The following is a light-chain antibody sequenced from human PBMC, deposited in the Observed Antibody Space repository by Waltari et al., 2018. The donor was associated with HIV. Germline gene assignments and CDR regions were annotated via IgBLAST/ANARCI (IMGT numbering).Light chain of an antibody. Sequence: QSVLTQPSSASGTLGQRVTMSCSGSTSNIGSNYVYWYTQLPGTAPKLLIYRDNQRPSGVPDRFSGSKSGTSASLAISGLRSEDEADYYCAAWDDSSSGSTWVFGGGTTVTVL. CDR1: TSNIGSNY. J-gene: IGLJ2*01. CDR2: RDN. CDR3: AAWDDSSSGSTWV. V-gene: IGLV1-47*01.